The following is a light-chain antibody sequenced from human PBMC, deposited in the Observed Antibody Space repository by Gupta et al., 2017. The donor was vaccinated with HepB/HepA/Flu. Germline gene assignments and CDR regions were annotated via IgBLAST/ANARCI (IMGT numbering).Light chain of an antibody. CDR3: SSYTSSSTVV. Sequence: QSALTKPPSVSGSPEQSVTISCTGTSSDVGSYNRVSWYQQPPGTAPKLMIYEVTNRPSVVPDRFSGSKSGNTASLTISVLQAEDEADYYCSSYTSSSTVVFGGGTKLTVL. CDR2: EVT. J-gene: IGLJ3*02. V-gene: IGLV2-18*02. CDR1: SSDVGSYNR.